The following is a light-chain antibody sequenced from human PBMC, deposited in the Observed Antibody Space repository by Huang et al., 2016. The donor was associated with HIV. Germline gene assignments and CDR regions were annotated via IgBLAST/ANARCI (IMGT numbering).Light chain of an antibody. CDR3: QQYNNFYT. V-gene: IGKV3-15*01. J-gene: IGKJ3*01. Sequence: EIVLTQSPATLSVSPGERATLSCRASQSVSGSLAWYQQQPGQAPRPLIYGASTRATGVPARFSGSGSGTEFTLTISSLQSEDFAVYYCQQYNNFYTFGPGTRVDIK. CDR1: QSVSGS. CDR2: GAS.